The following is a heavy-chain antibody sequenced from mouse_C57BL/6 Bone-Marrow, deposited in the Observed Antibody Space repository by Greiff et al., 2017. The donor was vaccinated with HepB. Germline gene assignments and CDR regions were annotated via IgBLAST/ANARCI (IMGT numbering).Heavy chain of an antibody. CDR2: IDPENGDT. CDR3: TTGARDFDY. J-gene: IGHJ2*01. D-gene: IGHD3-1*01. CDR1: GFNIKDDY. V-gene: IGHV14-4*01. Sequence: EVKLQESGAELVRPGASVKLSCTASGFNIKDDYMHWVKQRPEQGLEWIGWIDPENGDTEYASKFQGKATITADTSSNTAYLQLSSLTSEDTAVYYCTTGARDFDYWGQGTTLTVSS.